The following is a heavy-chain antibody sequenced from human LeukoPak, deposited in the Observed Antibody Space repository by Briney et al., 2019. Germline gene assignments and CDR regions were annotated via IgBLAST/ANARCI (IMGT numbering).Heavy chain of an antibody. CDR3: AKERPHGMDV. CDR1: GFTFSSYN. J-gene: IGHJ6*02. V-gene: IGHV3-21*01. CDR2: ITSTSTYI. Sequence: GGSLRLSCAASGFTFSSYNMNWVRQAPGKGLEWVSTITSTSTYIAYADSVKGRFTISRDNADNSLYLQMNSLRDDDTAVYYCAKERPHGMDVWGQGTSVTVSS. D-gene: IGHD6-6*01.